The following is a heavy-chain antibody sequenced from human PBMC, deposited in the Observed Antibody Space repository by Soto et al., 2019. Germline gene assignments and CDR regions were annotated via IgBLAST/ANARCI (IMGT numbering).Heavy chain of an antibody. D-gene: IGHD3-22*01. CDR3: ARDLAVSRGWRIDYFDY. J-gene: IGHJ4*02. CDR2: IYYSGST. V-gene: IGHV4-31*03. CDR1: GGSISSGGYY. Sequence: QVQLQESGPGLVKPSQTLSLTCTVSGGSISSGGYYWSWIRQHPGKGLEWIGYIYYSGSTYYNPSLKSRVTKSVDKSKNQFSLKLSTLTAADTSVYYCARDLAVSRGWRIDYFDYWGQGTLVTVSS.